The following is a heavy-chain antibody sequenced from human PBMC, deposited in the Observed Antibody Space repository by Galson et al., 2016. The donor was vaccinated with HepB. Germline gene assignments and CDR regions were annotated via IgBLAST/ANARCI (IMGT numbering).Heavy chain of an antibody. CDR3: AKGGHFSFHDY. D-gene: IGHD2-21*01. CDR2: ISGRGDET. Sequence: SLRLSCATSGFTFWSSAVTWVRQAPGKGPEWVSTISGRGDETFYTDGVRGRFTITRDHFKSTVYLQMTSLRTEDSAVYFCAKGGHFSFHDYWGQGTLVTVSS. J-gene: IGHJ4*02. V-gene: IGHV3-23*01. CDR1: GFTFWSSA.